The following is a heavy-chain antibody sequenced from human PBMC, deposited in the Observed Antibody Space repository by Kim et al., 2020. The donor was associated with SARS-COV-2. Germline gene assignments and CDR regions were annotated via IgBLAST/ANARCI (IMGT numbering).Heavy chain of an antibody. CDR3: ARVWLFYDSDAFDI. J-gene: IGHJ3*02. D-gene: IGHD3-10*01. Sequence: ADSVKGRFTISRDNAKNSLYLQMNSLRAEDTAVYYCARVWLFYDSDAFDIWGQGTMVTVSS. V-gene: IGHV3-21*01.